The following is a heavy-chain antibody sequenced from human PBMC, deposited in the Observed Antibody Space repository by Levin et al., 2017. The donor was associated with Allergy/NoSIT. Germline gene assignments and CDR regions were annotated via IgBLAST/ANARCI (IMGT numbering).Heavy chain of an antibody. D-gene: IGHD3-22*01. Sequence: SETLSLTCTVSGYSISSGYYWGWIRQPPGKGLEWIGSIYHSGSTYYNPSLKSRVTISVDTSKNQFSLKLSSVTAADTAVYYCAMGSDSSGYPHYFDYWGQGTLVTVSS. CDR1: GYSISSGYY. CDR3: AMGSDSSGYPHYFDY. CDR2: IYHSGST. J-gene: IGHJ4*02. V-gene: IGHV4-38-2*02.